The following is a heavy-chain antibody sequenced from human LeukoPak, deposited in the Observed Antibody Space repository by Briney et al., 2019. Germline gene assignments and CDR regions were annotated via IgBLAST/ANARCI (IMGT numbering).Heavy chain of an antibody. Sequence: PSQTLSLTCTVSGGSISSYYWSWIRQPAGKGLEWIGRIYTSGSTNYNPSLKSRVTISVDTSKNQFSLKLSSVTAADTAVYYCARDSPDYYDSSGYPEYYFDYWGQGTLVTVSS. CDR2: IYTSGST. J-gene: IGHJ4*02. D-gene: IGHD3-22*01. V-gene: IGHV4-4*07. CDR3: ARDSPDYYDSSGYPEYYFDY. CDR1: GGSISSYY.